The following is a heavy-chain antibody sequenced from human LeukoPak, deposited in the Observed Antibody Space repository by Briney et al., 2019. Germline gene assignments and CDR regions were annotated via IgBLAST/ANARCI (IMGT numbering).Heavy chain of an antibody. Sequence: GGSLRLSCAASGFTFNNYAMSWVRQAPGKGLEWVSAISGGGDATKYADSVKGRFTISRDYSTNTLYLEMNTVRTEDTALYYCVYYTIYGVIRWFDPWGQGTLVTVSS. CDR1: GFTFNNYA. CDR3: VYYTIYGVIRWFDP. J-gene: IGHJ5*02. V-gene: IGHV3-23*01. CDR2: ISGGGDAT. D-gene: IGHD3-3*01.